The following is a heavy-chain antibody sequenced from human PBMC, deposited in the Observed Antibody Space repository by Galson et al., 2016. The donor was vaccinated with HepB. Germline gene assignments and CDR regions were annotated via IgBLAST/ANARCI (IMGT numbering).Heavy chain of an antibody. CDR1: GASVTSTNW. CDR2: IYHSGYA. CDR3: VGGVSGSYGFDF. D-gene: IGHD3-10*01. Sequence: ETLSLTCAVSGASVTSTNWWSWVRQPPGKGLEWIGEIYHSGYANCNPSLKSRVTVSLDKPKNQVSLKLTSVTAADTAVYYCVGGVSGSYGFDFWGQGALVTVSS. V-gene: IGHV4-4*02. J-gene: IGHJ4*02.